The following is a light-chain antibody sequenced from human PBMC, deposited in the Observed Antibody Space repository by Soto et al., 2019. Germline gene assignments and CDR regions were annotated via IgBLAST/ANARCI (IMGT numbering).Light chain of an antibody. CDR2: KVS. V-gene: IGKV2-30*01. J-gene: IGKJ2*01. Sequence: DVVMTQSPLSLPVTLGQPASISCRSSQSLVYSDGNAYLNWFHQRPGKSPRRIIYKVSYRDSGVPDRFSGSGSGTDFTLKISRVEAEDVGVYYCMQGTHWPPYTFGQGTKLEI. CDR3: MQGTHWPPYT. CDR1: QSLVYSDGNAY.